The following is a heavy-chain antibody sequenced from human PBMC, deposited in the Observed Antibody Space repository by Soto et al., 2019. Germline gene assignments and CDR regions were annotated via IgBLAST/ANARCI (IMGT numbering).Heavy chain of an antibody. V-gene: IGHV3-23*01. Sequence: EVQLLESGGGLVQPGGSLGVSCAASGFTFSSYASSWVSQAPGKGLEWVSFISVSGGSTYYADSVKGRLTISRDNSKNPTYLQMNSLRAEDTAVYYCAKIPHSSSWYLDAFDIWGQGTMVTVSS. CDR1: GFTFSSYA. CDR2: ISVSGGST. D-gene: IGHD6-13*01. J-gene: IGHJ3*02. CDR3: AKIPHSSSWYLDAFDI.